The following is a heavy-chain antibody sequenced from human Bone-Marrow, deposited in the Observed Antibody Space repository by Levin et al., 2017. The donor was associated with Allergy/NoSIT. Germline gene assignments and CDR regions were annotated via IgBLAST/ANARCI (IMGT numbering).Heavy chain of an antibody. Sequence: KISCEASGGSFARHAFSWVRQAPGQGLEWMGQIIPMFGAPTYAPQFKGRLTIAADESTSTVYLELQRLRSDDTALYYCARDQYDDDYHYYGLDVWGQGTTVTVSS. CDR2: IIPMFGAP. CDR1: GGSFARHA. D-gene: IGHD5-12*01. J-gene: IGHJ6*02. V-gene: IGHV1-69*01. CDR3: ARDQYDDDYHYYGLDV.